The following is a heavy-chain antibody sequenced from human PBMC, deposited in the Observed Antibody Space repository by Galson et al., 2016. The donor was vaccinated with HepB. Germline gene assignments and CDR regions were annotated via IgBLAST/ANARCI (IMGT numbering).Heavy chain of an antibody. D-gene: IGHD2-15*01. V-gene: IGHV3-30*04. CDR2: IAHSGGTA. CDR3: ARIGYGASGDNGFDP. Sequence: SLRLSCAASGITIIGYNMNWVRQAPGKGLEWVAHIAHSGGTAYNTDSVRGRFTISRDDSKNSVSLQMSSLEREDTAVYYCARIGYGASGDNGFDPWGQGTLVTVSA. J-gene: IGHJ5*02. CDR1: GITIIGYN.